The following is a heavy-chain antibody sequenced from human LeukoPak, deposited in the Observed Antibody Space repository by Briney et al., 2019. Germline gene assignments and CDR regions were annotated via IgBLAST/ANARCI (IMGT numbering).Heavy chain of an antibody. D-gene: IGHD1-26*01. J-gene: IGHJ5*02. V-gene: IGHV3-48*04. CDR2: ISSSSSTI. CDR3: ARALRRSYYRDYNWFDP. CDR1: GFTFTSYS. Sequence: GGSLRLSCAASGFTFTSYSMNWVRQAPGKGLEWVSYISSSSSTIYYADSVKGRFTISRDNAKNSLYLQMNSLRAEDTAVYYCARALRRSYYRDYNWFDPWGQGTLVTVSS.